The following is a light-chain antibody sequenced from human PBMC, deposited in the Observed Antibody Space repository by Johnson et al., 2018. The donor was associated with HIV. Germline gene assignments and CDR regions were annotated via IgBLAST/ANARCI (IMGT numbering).Light chain of an antibody. CDR3: GTWDSSRRSWV. CDR2: ENN. V-gene: IGLV1-51*02. J-gene: IGLJ1*01. Sequence: QSVLTQPPSVSAAPGQKVTISCSGSSSNIGNNYVSWYQQLPGTAPKLLIYENNKRPSGIPDRFSGSKSGTSATLGITGLQTGDEADYYCGTWDSSRRSWVFGTGTQAPVL. CDR1: SSNIGNNY.